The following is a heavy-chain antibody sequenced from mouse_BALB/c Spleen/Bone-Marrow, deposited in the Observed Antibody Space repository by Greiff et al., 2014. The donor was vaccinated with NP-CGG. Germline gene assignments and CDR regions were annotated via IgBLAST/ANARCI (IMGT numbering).Heavy chain of an antibody. D-gene: IGHD1-1*01. J-gene: IGHJ2*01. CDR3: ARLDGSKGFDY. Sequence: VQLQQSGPDPVKPSQSLSLTCTVTGYSITSGYSWHWIRQFPGNKLEWMAYIHNSGITNFNPSLKSRISISRDTSKNQFFLQLNSVTTEDTATYYCARLDGSKGFDYWGQGTTLTVSS. CDR1: GYSITSGYS. V-gene: IGHV3-1*02. CDR2: IHNSGIT.